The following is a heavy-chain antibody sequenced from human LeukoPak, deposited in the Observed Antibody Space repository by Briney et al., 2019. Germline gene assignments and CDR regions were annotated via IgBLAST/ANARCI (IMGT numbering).Heavy chain of an antibody. V-gene: IGHV1-18*01. Sequence: ASVKVSCKASGYTFTSYGISWVRQAPGHGLEWMGWISAYNGNTNYAQKLQGRVTMTTDTSTSTAYMELRSLRSDDTAVYYCARVGAEMVRGVIVAWFDPWGQGTLVTVSS. CDR3: ARVGAEMVRGVIVAWFDP. CDR1: GYTFTSYG. D-gene: IGHD3-10*01. J-gene: IGHJ5*02. CDR2: ISAYNGNT.